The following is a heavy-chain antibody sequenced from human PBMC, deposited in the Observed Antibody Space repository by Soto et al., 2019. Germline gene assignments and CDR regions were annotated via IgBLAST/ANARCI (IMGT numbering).Heavy chain of an antibody. Sequence: QAQLVQSGGEVQRPGASVKVSCKASGYTFHKYGFNWVRQAPGQGLEWMGRISAFNDYTKLAQKFQGRITLNTDAATHTASVELQILRSDHTAMYYCALGRGVVIPAGTPDAFDVWCQGTMVTVSS. V-gene: IGHV1-18*01. J-gene: IGHJ3*01. D-gene: IGHD6-13*01. CDR1: GYTFHKYG. CDR2: ISAFNDYT. CDR3: ALGRGVVIPAGTPDAFDV.